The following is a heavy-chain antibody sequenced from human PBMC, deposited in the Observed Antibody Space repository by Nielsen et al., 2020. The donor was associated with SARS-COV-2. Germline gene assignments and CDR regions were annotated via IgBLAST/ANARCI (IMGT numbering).Heavy chain of an antibody. V-gene: IGHV1-46*01. CDR2: INPSGGST. CDR3: AREPGTGDLDQ. CDR1: GYTFTSYY. Sequence: ASVKVSCKASGYTFTSYYMHWVRQAPGQGLEWMGIINPSGGSTSYAQKFQSRVTMTRDTSTSTVYMELSSLRSEDTAVYYCAREPGTGDLDQWGQGTLVTVSS. J-gene: IGHJ4*02. D-gene: IGHD3/OR15-3a*01.